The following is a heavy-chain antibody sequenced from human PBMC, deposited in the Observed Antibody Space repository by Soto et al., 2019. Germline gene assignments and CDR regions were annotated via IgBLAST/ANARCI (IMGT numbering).Heavy chain of an antibody. Sequence: SETLSLTCTVSGGSISSYYWSWIRQPPGKGLEWIGYIYYSGSTNYNPSLKSRVTISVDTSKNQFSLKLSSVTAADTAVYYCARRGIAAAGTVEWFDPWGQGTLVTVSS. D-gene: IGHD6-13*01. J-gene: IGHJ5*02. CDR3: ARRGIAAAGTVEWFDP. V-gene: IGHV4-59*08. CDR1: GGSISSYY. CDR2: IYYSGST.